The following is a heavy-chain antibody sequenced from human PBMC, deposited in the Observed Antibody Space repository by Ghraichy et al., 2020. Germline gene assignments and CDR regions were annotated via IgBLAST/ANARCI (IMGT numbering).Heavy chain of an antibody. CDR2: IYYSGST. Sequence: SETLSLTCTVSGGSISSYYWSWIRQPPGKGLEWIGYIYYSGSTNYNPSLKSRVTISVDTSKNQFSLKLSSVTAADTAVYYCARSIFEDGVVDGWGQGTLVTVSS. D-gene: IGHD2-21*01. CDR1: GGSISSYY. CDR3: ARSIFEDGVVDG. V-gene: IGHV4-59*01. J-gene: IGHJ5*02.